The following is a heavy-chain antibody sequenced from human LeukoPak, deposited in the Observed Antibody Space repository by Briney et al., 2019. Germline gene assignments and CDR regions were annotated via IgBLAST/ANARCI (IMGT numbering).Heavy chain of an antibody. CDR3: AKEGSLLRNFDY. J-gene: IGHJ4*02. CDR2: ISWNSGGI. Sequence: GGSLRLSCAASGFTFDDYAMHWVRQAPGKGLEWVSGISWNSGGIGYADSVKGRFTISRDNAKNSLYLQMNSLRAEDTALYYCAKEGSLLRNFDYWGQGTLVTVSS. D-gene: IGHD1-26*01. V-gene: IGHV3-9*01. CDR1: GFTFDDYA.